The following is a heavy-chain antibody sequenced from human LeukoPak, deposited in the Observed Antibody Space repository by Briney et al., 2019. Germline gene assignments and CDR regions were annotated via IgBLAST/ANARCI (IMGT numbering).Heavy chain of an antibody. D-gene: IGHD3-10*01. CDR1: GGSISSSSYY. Sequence: SETLSLTCTVSGGSISSSSYYWGWIRQPPGKGLEWIGSIYYSGSTYYNPSLKSRVTISVDTSKNQFSLKLSSVTAADTAVYYCAGATSMVRGGRAFDIWGQGTMVTVSS. J-gene: IGHJ3*02. CDR3: AGATSMVRGGRAFDI. V-gene: IGHV4-39*01. CDR2: IYYSGST.